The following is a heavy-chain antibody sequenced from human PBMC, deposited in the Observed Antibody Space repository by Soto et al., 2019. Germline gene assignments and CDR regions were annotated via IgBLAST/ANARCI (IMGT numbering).Heavy chain of an antibody. CDR1: GFTFSSFC. Sequence: QVQLVESVGGVVQPGRSLRLSCAASGFTFSSFCIHWVRQAPGKGLEWVAAISYDGIDKNYADSVKGRFTISRENSKNMVYPQMKSMRTEKTEVTDCSKDVTDVQSIAPDDWGQGIPVAVSS. CDR2: ISYDGIDK. CDR3: SKDVTDVQSIAPDD. J-gene: IGHJ4*02. V-gene: IGHV3-30*18. D-gene: IGHD3-16*01.